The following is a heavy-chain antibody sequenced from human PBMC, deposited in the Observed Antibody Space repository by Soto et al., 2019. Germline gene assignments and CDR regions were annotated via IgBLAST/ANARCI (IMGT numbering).Heavy chain of an antibody. D-gene: IGHD3-3*01. CDR1: GGSFSGYY. CDR3: ARFDFWSGYRMCYFDY. V-gene: IGHV4-34*01. J-gene: IGHJ4*02. Sequence: SETLSLTCAVYGGSFSGYYWSWIRQPPGKGLEWIGEINHSGSTNYNPSLKSRVTISVDTSKIQFSLKLSSVTAADMAVYYCARFDFWSGYRMCYFDYWGQGTLVTVSS. CDR2: INHSGST.